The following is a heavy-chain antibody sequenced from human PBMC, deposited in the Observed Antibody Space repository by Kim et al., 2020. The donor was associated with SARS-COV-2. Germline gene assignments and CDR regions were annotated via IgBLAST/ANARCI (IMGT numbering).Heavy chain of an antibody. D-gene: IGHD5-12*01. CDR2: IYPGDSDT. CDR3: ARPRGYSGYGESFDY. V-gene: IGHV5-51*01. CDR1: GYSFTSYW. J-gene: IGHJ4*02. Sequence: GASLKISCKGSGYSFTSYWIGWVRQMPGKGLEWMGIIYPGDSDTRYSPSFQGQVTISADKSISTAYLQWSSLKAADTAMYYCARPRGYSGYGESFDYWGQGTLVTVSS.